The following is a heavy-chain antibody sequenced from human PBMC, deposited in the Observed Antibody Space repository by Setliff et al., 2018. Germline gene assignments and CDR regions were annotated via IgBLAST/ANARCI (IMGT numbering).Heavy chain of an antibody. J-gene: IGHJ4*02. D-gene: IGHD2-2*01. Sequence: PGGSLRLSCAASGFTFTAYTMNWVRQAPGQGLEWVASIDTSSYWIYYADSVKGRFAISRDNAENSLYLQMDSLRAEDTAVYYCARSESCGSTHCSPYDYWGQGTLVTVSS. CDR1: GFTFTAYT. CDR3: ARSESCGSTHCSPYDY. CDR2: IDTSSYWI. V-gene: IGHV3-21*01.